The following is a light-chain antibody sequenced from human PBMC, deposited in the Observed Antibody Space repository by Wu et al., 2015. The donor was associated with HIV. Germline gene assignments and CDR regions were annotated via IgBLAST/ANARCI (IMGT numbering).Light chain of an antibody. CDR2: PAS. Sequence: DIQLTQSPSYLSASLGDRVTITCRASQDIQDWLAWYQQRPGEASKLLLYPASTLQSGVPSRFSGSGSGTEFTLTINKIQTDDFGVYYCQQGSGFPPTFGQGT. CDR1: QDIQDW. CDR3: QQGSGFPPT. V-gene: IGKV1-9*01. J-gene: IGKJ1*01.